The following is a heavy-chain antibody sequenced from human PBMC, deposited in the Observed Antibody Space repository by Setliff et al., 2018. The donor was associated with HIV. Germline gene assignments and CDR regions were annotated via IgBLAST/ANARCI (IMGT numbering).Heavy chain of an antibody. Sequence: SETLSLTCTVSGASSIYFWSWIRQPAGKGLEWIGRIYTSGSTNYNPSLKSRVTMSVDMSKNQFSLKLTSVTAADTAVYYCARDLGYDILTAYNWFDPWGQGTLVTVSS. CDR3: ARDLGYDILTAYNWFDP. CDR1: GASSIYF. J-gene: IGHJ5*02. V-gene: IGHV4-4*07. CDR2: IYTSGST. D-gene: IGHD3-9*01.